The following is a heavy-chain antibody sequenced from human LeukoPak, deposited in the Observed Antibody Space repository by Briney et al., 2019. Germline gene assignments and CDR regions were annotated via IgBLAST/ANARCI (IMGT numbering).Heavy chain of an antibody. J-gene: IGHJ5*02. Sequence: SETLSLTCAVYGGSFSGYYWSWIRQPPGKGLEWIGEINHSGSTNYNPSLKSRVTISVDTSKSQFSLKLSSVTAADTAVYYCARGLVVPAETHNWFDPWGQGTLVTVSS. CDR1: GGSFSGYY. CDR3: ARGLVVPAETHNWFDP. D-gene: IGHD2-2*01. CDR2: INHSGST. V-gene: IGHV4-34*01.